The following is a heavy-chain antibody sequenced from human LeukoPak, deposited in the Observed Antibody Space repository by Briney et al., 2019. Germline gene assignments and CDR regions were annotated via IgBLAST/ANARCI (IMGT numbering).Heavy chain of an antibody. CDR2: INTDGSDT. D-gene: IGHD3-3*01. V-gene: IGHV3-74*01. J-gene: IGHJ5*02. Sequence: GGSLRLSCAASGFTFSNYWMHWVRQAPGKGLVWVSRINTDGSDTTSADSVKGRFTISRDNAKNTLYLQMNSLRAEDTAVYYCARGTIFGVVNNNWFDPWGQGTLVTVSS. CDR3: ARGTIFGVVNNNWFDP. CDR1: GFTFSNYW.